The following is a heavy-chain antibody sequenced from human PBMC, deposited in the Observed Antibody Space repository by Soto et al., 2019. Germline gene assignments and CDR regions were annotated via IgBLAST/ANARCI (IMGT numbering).Heavy chain of an antibody. Sequence: EVQLVESGGGLVQPGGSLRLSCADSGFAFSDYEMNWVRQAPGKGLEWSSYISSTASTIHYADSVKGRFTISRDNAKNSVYLQMNSLRAEDSAVYYCARAAGIMTRGFHGMDVWGQGATVTVSS. CDR1: GFAFSDYE. V-gene: IGHV3-48*03. CDR3: ARAAGIMTRGFHGMDV. J-gene: IGHJ6*02. D-gene: IGHD3-16*01. CDR2: ISSTASTI.